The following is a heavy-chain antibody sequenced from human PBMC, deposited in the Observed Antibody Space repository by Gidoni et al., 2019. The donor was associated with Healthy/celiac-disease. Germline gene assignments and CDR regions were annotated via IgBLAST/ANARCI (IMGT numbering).Heavy chain of an antibody. D-gene: IGHD6-13*01. Sequence: QVQLQESGPGLVKPSETLSLTRTVSGGSISSYYWSWIRQPPGKGLEWIGDIYYSGSTNYNPSLKSRVTISVDTSKNQFSLKLSSVTAADTAVYYCARFLRGSWLDYWGQGTLVTVSS. CDR3: ARFLRGSWLDY. CDR1: GGSISSYY. CDR2: IYYSGST. J-gene: IGHJ4*02. V-gene: IGHV4-59*08.